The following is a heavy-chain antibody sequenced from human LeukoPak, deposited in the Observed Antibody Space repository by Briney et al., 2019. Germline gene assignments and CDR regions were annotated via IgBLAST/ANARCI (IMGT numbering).Heavy chain of an antibody. CDR2: INHSGST. V-gene: IGHV4-34*01. D-gene: IGHD5-24*01. CDR3: ARGRRDGYNLRWYFDL. J-gene: IGHJ2*01. Sequence: SEILSLTCAVYGGSFSGYYWSWIRQPPGKGLEWIGEINHSGSTNYNPSLKSRVTISVDTSKNQFSLKLSSVTAADTAVYYCARGRRDGYNLRWYFDLWGRGTLVTVSS. CDR1: GGSFSGYY.